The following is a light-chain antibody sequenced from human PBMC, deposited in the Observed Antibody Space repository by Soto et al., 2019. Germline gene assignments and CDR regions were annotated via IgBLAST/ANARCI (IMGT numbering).Light chain of an antibody. Sequence: IQMTQSPSTLSGSVGDRVTITCRASQTISSWLAWYQQKPGKAPKLLIYDVSSLESGVPSRFSGSGSETEFTLTISSLQPDDFATYYCQQYNSYSLTFGQGTKVDIK. V-gene: IGKV1-5*01. CDR3: QQYNSYSLT. J-gene: IGKJ1*01. CDR1: QTISSW. CDR2: DVS.